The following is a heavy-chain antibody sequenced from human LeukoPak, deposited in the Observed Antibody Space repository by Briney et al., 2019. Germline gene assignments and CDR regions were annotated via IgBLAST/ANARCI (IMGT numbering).Heavy chain of an antibody. CDR1: GFTFSDYD. V-gene: IGHV3-13*01. CDR3: ARVAKERVGGVYYFDY. Sequence: GGSLRLSCAASGFTFSDYDMHWVRQATGKGLEWVSAIGTAGDTYYTGSVKRRFTISRENAKNSLYLQMNSLRAGDTAVYYCARVAKERVGGVYYFDYWGQGTLVTVSS. D-gene: IGHD1-1*01. J-gene: IGHJ4*02. CDR2: IGTAGDT.